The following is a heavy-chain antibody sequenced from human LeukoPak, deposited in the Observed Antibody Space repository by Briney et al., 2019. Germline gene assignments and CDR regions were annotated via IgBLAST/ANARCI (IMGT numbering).Heavy chain of an antibody. D-gene: IGHD6-13*01. J-gene: IGHJ3*02. CDR2: IYYSGST. V-gene: IGHV4-39*01. Sequence: PSETLSLTCTVSGGSISSSSYYWGWIRQPPGKGLEWIGGIYYSGSTYYNPSLKSRVTISVDTSKNQFSLKLSSVTAADTAVYYCARQSVGQQLVFFLRAFDIWGQGTMVTVSS. CDR1: GGSISSSSYY. CDR3: ARQSVGQQLVFFLRAFDI.